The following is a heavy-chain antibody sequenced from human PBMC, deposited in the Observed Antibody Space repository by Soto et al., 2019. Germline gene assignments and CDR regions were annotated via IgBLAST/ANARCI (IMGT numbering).Heavy chain of an antibody. CDR3: ARRQSSSWYGL. CDR1: GASISIGTDY. CDR2: IHYSGST. V-gene: IGHV4-39*01. J-gene: IGHJ4*02. Sequence: LSLTCSVSGASISIGTDYWGWIRQPPGKGLEWIGNIHYSGSTYYNPSLKGRVNISVDTSKNQFSLKLSSVTAADTAVYYCARRQSSSWYGLWGQGTLVTVSS. D-gene: IGHD6-13*01.